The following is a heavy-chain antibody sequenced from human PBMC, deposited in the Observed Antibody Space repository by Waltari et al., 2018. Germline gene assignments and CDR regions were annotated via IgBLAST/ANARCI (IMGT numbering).Heavy chain of an antibody. J-gene: IGHJ4*02. CDR2: IYYSGGP. CDR1: GGSISSGGYY. Sequence: QVQLQESGPGLVKPSQTLSLTCTVSGGSISSGGYYWSWIRQHPGKGLEWIGYIYYSGGPYSNPSLKSRVTVSVDTSKNQFSLTLSSVTAADTAVYYCARGNRFGELLNYFDYWGQGTLVTVSS. V-gene: IGHV4-31*03. CDR3: ARGNRFGELLNYFDY. D-gene: IGHD3-10*01.